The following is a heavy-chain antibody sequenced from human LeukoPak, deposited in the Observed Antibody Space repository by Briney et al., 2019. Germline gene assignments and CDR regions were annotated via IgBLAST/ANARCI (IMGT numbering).Heavy chain of an antibody. V-gene: IGHV3-66*01. Sequence: GGSLRLSCAACGFAVSSNYMSWVRQGPGKGLEWVSVIYSGGSTYYADSVKGRFTISRDNSKNTLYLQMNSLRAEDTAVYYCARGTAFPYYYDSSGYPPRDAFDIWGQGTMVTVSS. D-gene: IGHD3-22*01. J-gene: IGHJ3*02. CDR1: GFAVSSNY. CDR2: IYSGGST. CDR3: ARGTAFPYYYDSSGYPPRDAFDI.